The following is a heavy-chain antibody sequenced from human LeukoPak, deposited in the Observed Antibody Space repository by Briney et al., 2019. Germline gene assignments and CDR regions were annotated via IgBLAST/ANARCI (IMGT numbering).Heavy chain of an antibody. V-gene: IGHV4-61*02. CDR2: IYTSGST. D-gene: IGHD1-14*01. J-gene: IGHJ3*02. CDR1: GGSISSGSYY. CDR3: ARLPIPLKITRGAFDI. Sequence: NPSETLSLTXTVSGGSISSGSYYWSWIRQPAGKGLEWIGRIYTSGSTNYNPSLKSRVTISVDTSKNQFSLKLSSVTAADTAVYCCARLPIPLKITRGAFDIWGQGTMVTVSS.